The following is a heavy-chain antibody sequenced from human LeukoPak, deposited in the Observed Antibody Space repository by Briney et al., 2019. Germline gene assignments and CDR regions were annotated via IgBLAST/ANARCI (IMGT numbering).Heavy chain of an antibody. D-gene: IGHD3-10*01. CDR2: IKQDGSEK. Sequence: GGSLRLSCAASGFTFSSYWTSWVRQAPGKGLEWVANIKQDGSEKYYVDSVKGRFTISRDNAKNSLYLQMNSLRAEDTAVYYCARDPYYSYYYYGMDVWGQGTTVTVSS. CDR3: ARDPYYSYYYYGMDV. V-gene: IGHV3-7*01. CDR1: GFTFSSYW. J-gene: IGHJ6*02.